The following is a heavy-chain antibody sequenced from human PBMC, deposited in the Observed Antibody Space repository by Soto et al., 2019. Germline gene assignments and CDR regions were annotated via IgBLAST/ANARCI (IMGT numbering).Heavy chain of an antibody. Sequence: QVHLVESGGGVVQPGRSLRLSCAASGFTFSNFPIHWVRQAPRKGLEWVTVISYDGSNEYYADSVKGRLTISRDNSKNTLYLQMNSLRPEDSGLYFCARGGLGSGWYHFDSWGQGTLVTVSS. CDR3: ARGGLGSGWYHFDS. CDR1: GFTFSNFP. V-gene: IGHV3-30-3*01. J-gene: IGHJ4*02. CDR2: ISYDGSNE. D-gene: IGHD6-19*01.